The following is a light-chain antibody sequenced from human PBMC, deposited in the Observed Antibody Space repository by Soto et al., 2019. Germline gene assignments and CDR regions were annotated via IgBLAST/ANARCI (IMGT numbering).Light chain of an antibody. CDR3: QSYDNSLNGPV. Sequence: QSVLTQPPSVSGAPGQRVSISCTGSSSNIGAGYDAHWYQQLPGKVPRLLIYNDNNRPSGVPDRFSGSKSVTSASLAIPGIQPEDEANYYCQSYDNSLNGPVFGPGTKLTVL. V-gene: IGLV1-40*01. J-gene: IGLJ1*01. CDR1: SSNIGAGYD. CDR2: NDN.